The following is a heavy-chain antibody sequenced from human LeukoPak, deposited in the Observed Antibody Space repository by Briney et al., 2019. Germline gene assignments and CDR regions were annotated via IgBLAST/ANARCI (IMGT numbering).Heavy chain of an antibody. D-gene: IGHD2-8*01. CDR3: ARVACTDDVCSMREAFDI. CDR1: GFTFSRYV. Sequence: GGSLRLSCAASGFTFSRYVLTWVRQAPGKGLEWVSGISGSGASTYYADSVKGRVTISRDNSKNTLFLQMNNLRVDDTAVYYCARVACTDDVCSMREAFDIWGQGTVVTVSS. J-gene: IGHJ3*02. V-gene: IGHV3-23*01. CDR2: ISGSGAST.